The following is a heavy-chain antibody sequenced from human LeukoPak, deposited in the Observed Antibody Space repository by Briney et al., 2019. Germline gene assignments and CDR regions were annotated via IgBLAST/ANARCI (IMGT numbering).Heavy chain of an antibody. CDR3: ARDMKLNYYGSGSQDY. Sequence: ASVKVSCKASGYTFTGYYMHWARQAPGQGLEWMGWINPNSGGTNYAQKFQGRVTMTRDTSISTAYMELSRLRSDDTAVYYCARDMKLNYYGSGSQDYWGQGTLVTVSS. CDR1: GYTFTGYY. V-gene: IGHV1-2*02. CDR2: INPNSGGT. J-gene: IGHJ4*02. D-gene: IGHD3-10*01.